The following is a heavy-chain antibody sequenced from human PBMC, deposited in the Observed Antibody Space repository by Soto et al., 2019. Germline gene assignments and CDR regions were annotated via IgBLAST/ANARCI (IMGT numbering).Heavy chain of an antibody. J-gene: IGHJ4*02. V-gene: IGHV3-23*01. CDR3: AKGPLGGGNYDLDY. CDR1: GFTFINYV. CDR2: ISSSGGST. D-gene: IGHD4-4*01. Sequence: PGGSLRLSCAASGFTFINYVMNWVRQAPGKGLEWVSAISSSGGSTYYADSVKGRFTISRDNSKSTVYLQMNSLRAEDTAVYYCAKGPLGGGNYDLDYWGQGNMVTV.